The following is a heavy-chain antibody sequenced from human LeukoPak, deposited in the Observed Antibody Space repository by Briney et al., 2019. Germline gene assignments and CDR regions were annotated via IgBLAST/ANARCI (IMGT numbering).Heavy chain of an antibody. CDR3: AGWPHCQDL. CDR2: INKDGREE. J-gene: IGHJ5*02. CDR1: GFTFSDFY. Sequence: GGSLRLSCAASGFTFSDFYMSGVRQAPGKGLEWVANINKDGREEKYVDSVKGLFTISRDNAKNSLYLQMSSLRADDTAVYYCAGWPHCQDLWGRGTRVTVSS. V-gene: IGHV3-7*03.